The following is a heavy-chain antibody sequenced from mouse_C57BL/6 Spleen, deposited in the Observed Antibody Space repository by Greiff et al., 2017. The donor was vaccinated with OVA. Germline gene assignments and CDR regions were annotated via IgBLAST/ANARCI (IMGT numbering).Heavy chain of an antibody. J-gene: IGHJ3*01. D-gene: IGHD2-3*01. CDR3: TRYPYDGYFSWFAY. CDR2: IDPETGGT. V-gene: IGHV1-15*01. CDR1: GYTFTDYE. Sequence: VQLQQSGAELVRPGASVTLSCKASGYTFTDYEMHWVKQTPVHGLEWIGAIDPETGGTAYNQKFKGKAILTADKSSSTAYMERRSLTSEDSAVYYCTRYPYDGYFSWFAYWGQGTLVTVSA.